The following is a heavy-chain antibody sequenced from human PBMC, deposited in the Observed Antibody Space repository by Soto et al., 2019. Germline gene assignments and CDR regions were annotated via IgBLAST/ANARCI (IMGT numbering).Heavy chain of an antibody. V-gene: IGHV4-34*01. CDR2: INHSGST. CDR3: ARGRSLVRYYYDSSGYGY. Sequence: SETLSLTCAVYGGSFSGYYWTWIRQPPGTGLEWIGEINHSGSTNYNPSLKSRVTISVDTSKNQFSLKLSSVTAADTAVYYCARGRSLVRYYYDSSGYGYWGQGTLVTVSS. D-gene: IGHD3-22*01. J-gene: IGHJ4*02. CDR1: GGSFSGYY.